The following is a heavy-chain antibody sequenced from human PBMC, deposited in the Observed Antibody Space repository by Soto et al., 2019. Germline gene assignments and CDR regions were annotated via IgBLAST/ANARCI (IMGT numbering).Heavy chain of an antibody. V-gene: IGHV1-8*02. CDR2: MTPKSGYT. Sequence: ASVKVSCKASGYTFTYYDINWVRQATGQGLEWLGWMTPKSGYTGYAQKFQGRVTLTRDTSRGTAYMELSSLTSEDTAVYYCTRNLYHTADFDHWGQGTLVTVSS. J-gene: IGHJ4*02. CDR3: TRNLYHTADFDH. CDR1: GYTFTYYD.